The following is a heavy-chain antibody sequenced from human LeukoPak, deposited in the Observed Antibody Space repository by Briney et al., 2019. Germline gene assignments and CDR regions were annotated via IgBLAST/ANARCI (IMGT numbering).Heavy chain of an antibody. CDR1: GYTFTGYY. Sequence: GASVKVSCKASGYTFTGYYMHWVRQAPGQGLEWMGWINPNSGGTNYAQKFQGRVTMTRDTSISTAYMELSRLRSDDTAVYYCARGSSYIVATGPFDYWGQGTLVTVSS. J-gene: IGHJ4*02. V-gene: IGHV1-2*02. D-gene: IGHD5-12*01. CDR2: INPNSGGT. CDR3: ARGSSYIVATGPFDY.